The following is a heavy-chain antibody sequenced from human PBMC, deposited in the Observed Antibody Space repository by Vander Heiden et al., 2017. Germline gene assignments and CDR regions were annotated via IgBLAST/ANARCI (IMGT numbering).Heavy chain of an antibody. CDR2: ISSSGSTI. Sequence: QVQLVESGGGLVTPGGALRLSCAASGFTFSDYSMNWIRQAPGKGLEWVSYISSSGSTIDYADSVKGRFTISRDNAKNSLYLQMNSLRAEDTAVYYCARQISSTSYNYYYYGMDVWGQGTTVTVSS. V-gene: IGHV3-11*01. J-gene: IGHJ6*02. D-gene: IGHD2-2*01. CDR1: GFTFSDYS. CDR3: ARQISSTSYNYYYYGMDV.